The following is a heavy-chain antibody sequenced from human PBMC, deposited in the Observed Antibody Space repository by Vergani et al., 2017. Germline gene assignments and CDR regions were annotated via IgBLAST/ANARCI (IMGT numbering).Heavy chain of an antibody. CDR1: GFTFSGYS. V-gene: IGHV3-48*04. J-gene: IGHJ5*02. D-gene: IGHD4-17*01. Sequence: EAQLEESGGDLVQPGGSLRLLCAASGFTFSGYSMNWVRQAPGKGLEWIAHISSTSNTMLYADSVKGRFTISRDNARNSLYLQMNSLRADDTAMYYCARDTGTSKRFDPWGQGTLVTVSS. CDR2: ISSTSNTM. CDR3: ARDTGTSKRFDP.